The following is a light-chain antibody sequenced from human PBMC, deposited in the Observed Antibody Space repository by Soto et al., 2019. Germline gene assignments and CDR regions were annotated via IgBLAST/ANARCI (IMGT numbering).Light chain of an antibody. CDR3: QQYNSWPPIT. Sequence: EIVMTQSPATLSVSPGERATLSCRASQSVSSNLAWYQRKPGQAPRLLIYGSSTRATGIPARFSGSGSGTEFTLTICSLQSNDFAVNYCQQYNSWPPITFGQGTRLEIK. CDR1: QSVSSN. CDR2: GSS. J-gene: IGKJ5*01. V-gene: IGKV3-15*01.